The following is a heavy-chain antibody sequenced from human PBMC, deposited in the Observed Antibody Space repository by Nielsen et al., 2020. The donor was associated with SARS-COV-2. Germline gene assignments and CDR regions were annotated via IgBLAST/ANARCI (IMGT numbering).Heavy chain of an antibody. Sequence: VRQAPGKGLEWVGRIRSKANSYATAYAASVKGRFTISRDDSKNTAYLQMNSLKTEDTAVYYCTRHTTTVTYYYYYGMDVWGQGTTVTVSS. CDR3: TRHTTTVTYYYYYGMDV. V-gene: IGHV3-73*01. J-gene: IGHJ6*02. CDR2: IRSKANSYAT. D-gene: IGHD4-17*01.